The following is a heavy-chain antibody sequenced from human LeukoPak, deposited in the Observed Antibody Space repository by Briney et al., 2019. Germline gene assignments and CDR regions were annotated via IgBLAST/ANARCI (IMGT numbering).Heavy chain of an antibody. V-gene: IGHV4-59*01. CDR3: ARDEDSSGYFDY. D-gene: IGHD3-22*01. J-gene: IGHJ4*02. Sequence: PSETLSLTCTVSGGSISSYYWSWIRQPPGKGLEWIGYIYYSGSTNYNPSLKSRVTISVDTSKNQFSLKLSSVTAADTAVYYCARDEDSSGYFDYWGQGTLVTVSS. CDR1: GGSISSYY. CDR2: IYYSGST.